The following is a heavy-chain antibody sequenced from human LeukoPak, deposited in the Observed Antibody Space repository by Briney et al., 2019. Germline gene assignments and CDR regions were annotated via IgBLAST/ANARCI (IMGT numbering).Heavy chain of an antibody. CDR1: GGSISSSNFY. Sequence: SETLSLTCTVSGGSISSSNFYWGWIRQPPGKGLEWIGNIYYSGGPFYNPSLRSRVTISVDTSKNQFSLKLTSVTAADTAVYYCVRCLTGGPYYFDYWGQGTLVTVSS. J-gene: IGHJ4*02. D-gene: IGHD5/OR15-5a*01. CDR3: VRCLTGGPYYFDY. V-gene: IGHV4-39*07. CDR2: IYYSGGP.